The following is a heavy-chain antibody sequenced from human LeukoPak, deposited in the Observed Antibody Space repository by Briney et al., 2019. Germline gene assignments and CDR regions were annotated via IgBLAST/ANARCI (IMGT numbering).Heavy chain of an antibody. Sequence: ASVKVSCKASGYTFTSYGISWVRQAPGQGLEWMGWISAYNGNTNYAQKLQGRVTMTTDTSTSTAYMELRSLRSDDTAVYYCAREVGSRYCSSTSCFRQGAFDIWGQGTMVTVSS. CDR1: GYTFTSYG. J-gene: IGHJ3*02. V-gene: IGHV1-18*01. CDR3: AREVGSRYCSSTSCFRQGAFDI. D-gene: IGHD2-2*01. CDR2: ISAYNGNT.